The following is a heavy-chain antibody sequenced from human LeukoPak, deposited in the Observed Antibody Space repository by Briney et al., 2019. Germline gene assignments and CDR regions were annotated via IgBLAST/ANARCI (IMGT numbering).Heavy chain of an antibody. CDR3: ARREIGDGYNYYFDY. D-gene: IGHD5-24*01. CDR2: IIPIFGTA. CDR1: GGTFSSYA. J-gene: IGHJ4*02. Sequence: SVKASCKASGGTFSSYAISWVRQAPGQGLECMGRIIPIFGTANYAQKFQGRVTITTDESTSTAYMELSSLRSEDTAVYYCARREIGDGYNYYFDYWGQGTLVTVSS. V-gene: IGHV1-69*05.